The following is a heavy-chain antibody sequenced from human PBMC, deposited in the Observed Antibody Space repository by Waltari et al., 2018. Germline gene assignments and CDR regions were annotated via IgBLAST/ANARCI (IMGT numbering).Heavy chain of an antibody. CDR3: ARPGRVGGGSLMGLDY. CDR2: FIYNANT. Sequence: QLQLQESGPGLVKASETLSLTCSVSGGSISGTSYYWGWIRQPPGKGLEWIGSFIYNANTYYNPSLKSRITISVDTSKNQFSLQLTSGTAADTAMYYCARPGRVGGGSLMGLDYWGQGTLVTVSS. V-gene: IGHV4-39*01. D-gene: IGHD2-15*01. J-gene: IGHJ4*02. CDR1: GGSISGTSYY.